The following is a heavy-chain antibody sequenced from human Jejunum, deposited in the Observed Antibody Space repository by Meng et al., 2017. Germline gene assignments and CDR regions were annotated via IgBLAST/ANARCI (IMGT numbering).Heavy chain of an antibody. CDR1: GYTLSNYY. J-gene: IGHJ4*02. V-gene: IGHV1-46*01. CDR3: VREFTGGYFDY. Sequence: QLVQSGAEVKKPGTSVKVSCKASGYTLSNYYLHWVRQAPGQGLEWMGVSNPSGGGTNYAQKFQGRVTMTRDTSTSTVNMELSSLKSEDTAVYYCVREFTGGYFDYWGQGTLVTVSS. D-gene: IGHD3-10*01. CDR2: SNPSGGGT.